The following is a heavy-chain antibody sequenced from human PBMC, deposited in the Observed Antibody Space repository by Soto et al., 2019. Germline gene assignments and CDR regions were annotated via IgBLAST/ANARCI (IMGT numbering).Heavy chain of an antibody. Sequence: PGESLKISCKGSGYSFTSYWIGWVRQMPGKGLEWMGMIYPGDSDTRYSPSFQGQVTISADKSISTAYLQWSSLKATDTAMYYCARHGAVSSTAQFYYYYGMDVWGQGTTVTVSS. CDR1: GYSFTSYW. CDR3: ARHGAVSSTAQFYYYYGMDV. D-gene: IGHD6-13*01. J-gene: IGHJ6*02. CDR2: IYPGDSDT. V-gene: IGHV5-51*01.